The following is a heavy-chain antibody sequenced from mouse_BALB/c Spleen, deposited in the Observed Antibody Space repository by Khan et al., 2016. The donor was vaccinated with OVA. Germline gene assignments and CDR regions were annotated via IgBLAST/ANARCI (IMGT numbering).Heavy chain of an antibody. CDR1: DFSLSTYG. V-gene: IGHV2-2*01. CDR3: ARNSYRYGFTY. J-gene: IGHJ3*01. CDR2: IWNDGRT. Sequence: QVQLKESGPGLVQPSQSLSITCTVSDFSLSTYGIHWVRQSPGKGLEWLGVIWNDGRTDYNVPFISRLSITKDNSKSQVFFKMNSLQPDDAAMYYGARNSYRYGFTYWGQGTLVTVSA. D-gene: IGHD2-12*01.